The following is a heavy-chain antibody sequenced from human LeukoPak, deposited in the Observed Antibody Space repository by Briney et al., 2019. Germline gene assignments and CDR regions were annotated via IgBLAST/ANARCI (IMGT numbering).Heavy chain of an antibody. CDR2: INTDGSST. J-gene: IGHJ4*02. CDR1: GFTLSTYE. Sequence: GGSLRLSCAASGFTLSTYEMHWVRQAPGKGLVWVSRINTDGSSTSYADSVKGRFTISRDNAKNTLYLQMNSLRAEDTAVYYCARVYDYVWGSYPNFDYWGQGTLATVSS. D-gene: IGHD3-16*02. CDR3: ARVYDYVWGSYPNFDY. V-gene: IGHV3-74*01.